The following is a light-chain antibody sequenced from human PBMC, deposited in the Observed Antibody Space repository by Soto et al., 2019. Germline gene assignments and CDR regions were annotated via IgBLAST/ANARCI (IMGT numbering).Light chain of an antibody. CDR1: QGISNY. J-gene: IGKJ1*01. CDR2: KAS. Sequence: IQLTQSPSSLSASVGDRVTITCRASQGISNYLGWYQQKPGKAPKLLIYKASTLKYGVPPRFSGSGSGTEFSLTISSLQPDDSATYFCQQYDSFSTFGQGTKVDIK. CDR3: QQYDSFST. V-gene: IGKV1-5*03.